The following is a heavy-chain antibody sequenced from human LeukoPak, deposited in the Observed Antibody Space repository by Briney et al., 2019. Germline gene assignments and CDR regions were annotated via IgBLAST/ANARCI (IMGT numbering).Heavy chain of an antibody. D-gene: IGHD3-22*01. CDR2: ISPSGGST. V-gene: IGHV1-46*01. CDR1: GYTFTSHG. Sequence: ASVKVSCKASGYTFTSHGITWVRQAPGQGPEWMGVISPSGGSTIYAQKFKGRVTLTRDMSTSTDYLELSSLRSEDTAVYYCARDHDSSGYYNYWGQGTLVTVSS. CDR3: ARDHDSSGYYNY. J-gene: IGHJ4*02.